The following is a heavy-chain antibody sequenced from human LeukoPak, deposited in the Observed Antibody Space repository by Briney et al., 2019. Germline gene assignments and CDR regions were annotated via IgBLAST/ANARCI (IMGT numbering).Heavy chain of an antibody. V-gene: IGHV3-66*02. J-gene: IGHJ4*02. Sequence: PGGSLRLSCAVSGFTASISYITCVRQAPGKGLEWVSVLYSGGKTYYADSVKGRFTISRDNSKTTLYLQMNSLRGEDTAVYYCARSAARSTLAPFDYWGQGTLVTVSS. CDR2: LYSGGKT. CDR3: ARSAARSTLAPFDY. CDR1: GFTASISY.